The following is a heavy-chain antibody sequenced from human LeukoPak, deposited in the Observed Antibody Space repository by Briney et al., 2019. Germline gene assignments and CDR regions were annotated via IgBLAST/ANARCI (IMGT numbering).Heavy chain of an antibody. V-gene: IGHV3-21*06. CDR3: VRAWGGGSYSDAFDI. CDR2: INSSSGHI. D-gene: IGHD1-26*01. Sequence: PGGSLRLSCAASGFTFSNAWMNWVRQAPGKGLEWVSSINSSSGHIYYADSVKGRFTISRDNAKNSLYLQMSSLRVEDTAVFYCVRAWGGGSYSDAFDIWGQGTMVTVSS. CDR1: GFTFSNAW. J-gene: IGHJ3*02.